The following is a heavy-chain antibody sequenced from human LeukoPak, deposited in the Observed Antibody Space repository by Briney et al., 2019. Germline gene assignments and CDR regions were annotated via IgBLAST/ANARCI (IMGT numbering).Heavy chain of an antibody. CDR2: IYYSGGT. Sequence: SETLSLTCTVSGVSISTNNYYWGWFRQPPGKGLEWIGSIYYSGGTNYNPSLKSRVTISADTSKNQLSLKLSSVTTADTAVYYCARGGVNSYGLGDYFDYWGQGTLVTVSS. D-gene: IGHD5-18*01. CDR1: GVSISTNNYY. V-gene: IGHV4-39*02. J-gene: IGHJ4*02. CDR3: ARGGVNSYGLGDYFDY.